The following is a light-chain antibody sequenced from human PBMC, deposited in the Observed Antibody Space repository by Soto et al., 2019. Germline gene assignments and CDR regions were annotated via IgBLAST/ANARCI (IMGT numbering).Light chain of an antibody. CDR1: NSDVGSYNY. CDR3: GSYTTSSNYV. V-gene: IGLV2-14*03. J-gene: IGLJ1*01. CDR2: DVS. Sequence: QSVLTQPASVSGSPGQSITISCTGTNSDVGSYNYVSWYQQYPGKAPKLMIYDVSTRPSGVSDRFSGSKSGNTASLTISGLRAEDEADYYCGSYTTSSNYVFGTGTKLTVL.